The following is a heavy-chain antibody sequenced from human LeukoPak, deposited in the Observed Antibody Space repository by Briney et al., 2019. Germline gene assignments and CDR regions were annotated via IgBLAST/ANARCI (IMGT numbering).Heavy chain of an antibody. CDR2: ISAYNGNT. V-gene: IGHV1-18*01. Sequence: ASVKVSCKASGYTFTSYGISWVRQAPGQGLEWTGWISAYNGNTNYAQKLQGRVTMTTDTSTSTAYMELRSLRSDDTAVYYCARRYCSGGSCSIFDYWGQGTLVTVSS. CDR1: GYTFTSYG. J-gene: IGHJ4*02. CDR3: ARRYCSGGSCSIFDY. D-gene: IGHD2-15*01.